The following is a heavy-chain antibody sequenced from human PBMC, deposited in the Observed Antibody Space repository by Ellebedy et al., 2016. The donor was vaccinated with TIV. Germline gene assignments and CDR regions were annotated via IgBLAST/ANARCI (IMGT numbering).Heavy chain of an antibody. V-gene: IGHV3-21*01. CDR2: LTSTSAYV. D-gene: IGHD3-10*01. CDR1: GFTFSLYS. J-gene: IGHJ4*02. Sequence: GESLKISCAASGFTFSLYSMNWVRQAPGKGLEWVASLTSTSAYVYYADSVKGRFTISRDNAKSSLYLQMNTLRAEDTAVYYCARVLGSGFLDYWGQGTLVTVSS. CDR3: ARVLGSGFLDY.